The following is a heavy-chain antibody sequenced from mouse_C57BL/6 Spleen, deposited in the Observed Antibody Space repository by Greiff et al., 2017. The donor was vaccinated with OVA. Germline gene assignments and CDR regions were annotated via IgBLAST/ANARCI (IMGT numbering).Heavy chain of an antibody. CDR1: GYTFTSYW. CDR2: IAPSDSYT. J-gene: IGHJ2*01. D-gene: IGHD1-1*01. Sequence: QVQLQQPGAELVMPGASVKLSCTASGYTFTSYWMHWVKQRPGQGLEWIGEIAPSDSYTNYNQKFKGKSTLIVDKSSSTAYMQISSLTSEDSAVYYGARGYGSSYKGYFDYWGQGTTLTVSS. CDR3: ARGYGSSYKGYFDY. V-gene: IGHV1-69*01.